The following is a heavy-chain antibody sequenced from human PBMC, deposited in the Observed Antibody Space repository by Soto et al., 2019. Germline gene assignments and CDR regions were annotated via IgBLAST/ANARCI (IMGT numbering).Heavy chain of an antibody. Sequence: GGSLRLSCAASGFTFSSYAMHWVRQAPGKGLEWVAVISYDGSNKYYADSVKGRFTISRDNSKNTLYLQMNSLRAEDTAVYYCARDDNFFSGSPIQPHYYYGMDVWGQGTTVTVSS. V-gene: IGHV3-30-3*01. J-gene: IGHJ6*02. D-gene: IGHD1-26*01. CDR2: ISYDGSNK. CDR1: GFTFSSYA. CDR3: ARDDNFFSGSPIQPHYYYGMDV.